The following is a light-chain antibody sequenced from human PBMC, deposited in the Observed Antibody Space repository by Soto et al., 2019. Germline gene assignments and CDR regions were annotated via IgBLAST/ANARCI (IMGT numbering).Light chain of an antibody. CDR2: TGS. V-gene: IGKV1-12*01. J-gene: IGKJ1*01. CDR3: QQSISFPPT. CDR1: QAIDSW. Sequence: DIQMAQSSFHVFAFFGDRVTLPCRASQAIDSWLAWYQQKPGEAPKLLIFTGSLLHSGVPPRFSGSGSGTDFTLTISSLQPEDFATYYCQQSISFPPTFGQGTKVDIK.